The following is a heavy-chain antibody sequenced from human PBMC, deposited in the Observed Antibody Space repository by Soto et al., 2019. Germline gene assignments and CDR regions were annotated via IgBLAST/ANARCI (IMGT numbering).Heavy chain of an antibody. Sequence: QVQLVQSGPDLKRPGASMKVSCNASGYTFTSYGISWVRHAPGQGLEWMAWISPLKGRTQYSQKAQGRVTLSTDTSSNTAYMEMTTLRVDDTAVYYCAMDYGDRPEYFKHWGQGTLVTVS. CDR3: AMDYGDRPEYFKH. V-gene: IGHV1-18*04. D-gene: IGHD4-17*01. CDR1: GYTFTSYG. J-gene: IGHJ1*01. CDR2: ISPLKGRT.